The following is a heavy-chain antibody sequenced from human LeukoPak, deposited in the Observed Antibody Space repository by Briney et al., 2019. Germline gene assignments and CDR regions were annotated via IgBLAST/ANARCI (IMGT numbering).Heavy chain of an antibody. Sequence: AGGSLRLSCAASGFTFSSYSMNWVRQAPGKGLEWVSSISSSSSYIYYADSVKGRFTISRDNAKNSLYLQMNSLRAEDTAVYYCARVQGFWSGYFDYWGQGTLVTVSS. D-gene: IGHD3-3*01. J-gene: IGHJ4*02. CDR3: ARVQGFWSGYFDY. V-gene: IGHV3-21*01. CDR1: GFTFSSYS. CDR2: ISSSSSYI.